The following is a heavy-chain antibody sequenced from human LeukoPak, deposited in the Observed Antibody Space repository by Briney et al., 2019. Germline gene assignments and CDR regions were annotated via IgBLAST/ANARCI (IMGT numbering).Heavy chain of an antibody. Sequence: SETLSLTCTVSGGCISSYYWSWIRQPPGKGLEWIGYIYYSGSTNYNPSLKGRVTISVDTSKNQFSLKLSSVTAADTAVYYCARVIRRMYFDYWGQGTLVTVSS. V-gene: IGHV4-59*01. CDR3: ARVIRRMYFDY. D-gene: IGHD2-8*01. CDR2: IYYSGST. CDR1: GGCISSYY. J-gene: IGHJ4*02.